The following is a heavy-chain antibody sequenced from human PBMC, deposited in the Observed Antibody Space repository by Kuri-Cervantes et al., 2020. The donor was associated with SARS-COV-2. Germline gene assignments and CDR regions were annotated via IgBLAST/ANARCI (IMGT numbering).Heavy chain of an antibody. CDR1: GGSFSGYY. CDR3: ARGRGLRWPHSFDY. Sequence: SETLSLTCAVYGGSFSGYYWSWIRQPPGKGLGWIGEINHSGSTNYNPSLKSRVTISVDTSKNQFSLKLSSVTAADTAVYYCARGRGLRWPHSFDYWGQGTLVTVSS. D-gene: IGHD4-23*01. V-gene: IGHV4-34*01. CDR2: INHSGST. J-gene: IGHJ4*02.